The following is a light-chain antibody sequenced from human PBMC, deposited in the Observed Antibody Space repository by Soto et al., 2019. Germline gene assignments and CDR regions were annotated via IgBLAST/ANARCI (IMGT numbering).Light chain of an antibody. J-gene: IGKJ5*01. CDR1: QDISXC. CDR2: AAS. Sequence: DIQMTQSPSSLSASVGDRVTIAFQASQDISXCVNWYQQKPGKAPKVLIYAASNLQSGVPSRFSGSGSGTDFTLTISSLQPEDFATYYCQQGYSTPITFGQGTRLEIK. CDR3: QQGYSTPIT. V-gene: IGKV1-39*01.